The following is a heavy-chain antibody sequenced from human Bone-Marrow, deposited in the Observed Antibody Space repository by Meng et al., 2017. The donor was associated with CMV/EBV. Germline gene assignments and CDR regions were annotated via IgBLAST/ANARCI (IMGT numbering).Heavy chain of an antibody. CDR3: TTGSKPRVTMVRGVAY. J-gene: IGHJ4*02. CDR1: GFTVSSNY. Sequence: GGSLRLSCAASGFTVSSNYMSWVRQAPGKGLEWGGRIKSKTDGGTTDYAAPVKGRFTISRDDSKNTLYLQMNSLKTEDTAVYYCTTGSKPRVTMVRGVAYWGQGTLVTVSS. CDR2: IKSKTDGGTT. D-gene: IGHD3-10*01. V-gene: IGHV3-15*01.